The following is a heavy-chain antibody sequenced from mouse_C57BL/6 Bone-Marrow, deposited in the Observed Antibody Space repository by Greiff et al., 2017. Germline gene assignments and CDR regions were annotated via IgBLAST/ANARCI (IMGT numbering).Heavy chain of an antibody. J-gene: IGHJ2*01. CDR1: GYTFTSYW. D-gene: IGHD1-1*01. V-gene: IGHV1-52*01. CDR2: IDPSDSGT. CDR3: SKIYYGSSYENY. Sequence: QVQLQQPGAELVRPGSSVKLSCKASGYTFTSYWMHWVKQRPIQGLEWIGNIDPSDSGTHYNQKFKDKATLTVDKSSSTAYMQLISRTSEDSAVYYCSKIYYGSSYENYWGQGTTLTVSS.